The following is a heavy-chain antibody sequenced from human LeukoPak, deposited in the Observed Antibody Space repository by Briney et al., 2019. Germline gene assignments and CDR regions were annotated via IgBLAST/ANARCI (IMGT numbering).Heavy chain of an antibody. CDR3: ARAASLGGDYGMDV. CDR1: GFTFSSYG. CDR2: ISYDGSNK. Sequence: GGSLRLSCAASGFTFSSYGMHWVRQAPGKGLEWVAVISYDGSNKYYADSVKGRFTISRDNSKNTLYLQMNSLRAEDTAVYYCARAASLGGDYGMDVWGQGTTVTVSS. J-gene: IGHJ6*02. V-gene: IGHV3-30*03. D-gene: IGHD2-21*01.